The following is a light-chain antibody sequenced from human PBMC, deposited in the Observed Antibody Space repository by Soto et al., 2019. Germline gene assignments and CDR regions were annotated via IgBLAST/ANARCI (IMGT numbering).Light chain of an antibody. Sequence: PGERATLSCRASQSVSSNLAWYQQKPGQAPRLLIYGASTRATGIPARFSGSGSGADFTLTISSLQPEDSATYYCLQDYSYPRTFGQGTKVDIK. CDR1: QSVSSN. J-gene: IGKJ1*01. CDR2: GAS. CDR3: LQDYSYPRT. V-gene: IGKV3-15*01.